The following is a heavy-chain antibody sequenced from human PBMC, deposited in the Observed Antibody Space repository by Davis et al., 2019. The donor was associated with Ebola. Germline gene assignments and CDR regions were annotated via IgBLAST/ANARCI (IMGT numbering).Heavy chain of an antibody. CDR3: ARGHNYAHEY. D-gene: IGHD4-11*01. CDR1: GYTFKNYA. CDR2: ISAYNGNT. V-gene: IGHV1-18*01. J-gene: IGHJ4*02. Sequence: ASVKVSCKASGYTFKNYAISWVRQAPGQGLEWMGWISAYNGNTNYAQILQGRVTMTTDTSTGTAYMELSSLRYDDTADYYCARGHNYAHEYWGQGTLVTVSS.